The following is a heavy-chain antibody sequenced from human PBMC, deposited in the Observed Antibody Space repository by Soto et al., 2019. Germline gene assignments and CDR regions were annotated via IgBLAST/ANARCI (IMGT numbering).Heavy chain of an antibody. D-gene: IGHD4-17*01. V-gene: IGHV3-33*08. CDR2: IWYDGSNK. CDR3: ALSTAPYGDFTFDY. CDR1: GFTFSSYS. Sequence: PGGSLRLSCAASGFTFSSYSMNWVRQAPGKGLEWVAVIWYDGSNKYYADSVKGRFTISRDNSKNTLYLQMNSLRAEDTAVYYCALSTAPYGDFTFDYWGQGTLVTVSS. J-gene: IGHJ4*02.